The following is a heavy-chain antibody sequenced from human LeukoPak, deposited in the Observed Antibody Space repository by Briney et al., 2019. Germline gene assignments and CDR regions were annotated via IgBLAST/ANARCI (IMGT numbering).Heavy chain of an antibody. CDR2: IIPILGIA. Sequence: ASVEVSCKASGGTFSSYAISWVRQAPGQGLEWMGRIIPILGIANYAQKFQGRVTITADKSTSTAYMELSSLRSEDTAVYYCARGSYGDYRGYYFDYWGQGTLVTVSS. D-gene: IGHD4-17*01. V-gene: IGHV1-69*04. CDR1: GGTFSSYA. J-gene: IGHJ4*02. CDR3: ARGSYGDYRGYYFDY.